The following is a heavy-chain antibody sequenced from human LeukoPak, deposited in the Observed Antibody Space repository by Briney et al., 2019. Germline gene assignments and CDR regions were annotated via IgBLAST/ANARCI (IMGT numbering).Heavy chain of an antibody. CDR3: ARVDGYNYFDY. CDR2: IYSGGST. Sequence: GGSLRLSCAASGFTVSSNYMSWVREAPGKGLEWVSVIYSGGSTYYADSVKGRFTISRDNSKNTLYLQMNSLRAVDTAVYYCARVDGYNYFDYWGQGTLVTVSS. CDR1: GFTVSSNY. V-gene: IGHV3-53*01. J-gene: IGHJ4*02. D-gene: IGHD5-24*01.